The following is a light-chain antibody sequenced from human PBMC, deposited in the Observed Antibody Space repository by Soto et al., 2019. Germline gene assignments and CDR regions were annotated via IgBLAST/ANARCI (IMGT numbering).Light chain of an antibody. J-gene: IGLJ2*01. CDR1: SGHSSYA. V-gene: IGLV4-69*01. CDR2: VDSDGSH. CDR3: QTWGTGIHVV. Sequence: QPVLTQSPYASASLGASVKLTCTLSSGHSSYAIAWHQQQPEKGPRYLMKVDSDGSHTKGDGIPDRFSGSSSGPERYLHISSLQSEDEADYYCQTWGTGIHVVFGGGTKLTAL.